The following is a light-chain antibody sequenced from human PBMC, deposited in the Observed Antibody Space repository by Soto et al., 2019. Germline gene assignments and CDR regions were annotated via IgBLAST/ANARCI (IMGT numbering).Light chain of an antibody. V-gene: IGLV2-14*01. CDR1: SSDIGDYNY. CDR2: EVG. CDR3: RSHTSPSPWV. J-gene: IGLJ3*02. Sequence: QSALTQPASVSGSPGQSITISCTGTSSDIGDYNYVSWYQQHPGKAPKLIIFEVGDRPSGVSNRFSGSKSGYTASLTISGLQAEDEADYYCRSHTSPSPWVSVDGTK.